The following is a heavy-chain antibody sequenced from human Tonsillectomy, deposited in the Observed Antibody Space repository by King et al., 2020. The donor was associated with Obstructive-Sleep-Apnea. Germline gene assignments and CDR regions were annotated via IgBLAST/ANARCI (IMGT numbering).Heavy chain of an antibody. CDR1: GGTFSSYA. CDR2: IIPILGIA. J-gene: IGHJ4*02. Sequence: QLVQSGAEVKKPGSSVKVSCKASGGTFSSYAISWVRQAPGQGLEWMGGIIPILGIANYAQKLQGRVTITADKSTSKAYMELSSLRSEDTAVYYCASLYSYGPKVDYWGQGTLVTVSS. D-gene: IGHD5-18*01. CDR3: ASLYSYGPKVDY. V-gene: IGHV1-69*09.